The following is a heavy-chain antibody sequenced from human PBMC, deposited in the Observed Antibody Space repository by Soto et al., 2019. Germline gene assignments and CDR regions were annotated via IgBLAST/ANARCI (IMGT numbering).Heavy chain of an antibody. J-gene: IGHJ5*02. CDR3: ARDVCSGGSCYGNSFDP. Sequence: ASVKVSCKASGYTFTSYTMHWVRQAPGQRLEWMGWINPNSGGTNSAQKFQGRVTMTRDTSISTAYMELSRLRYDDTAVYHCARDVCSGGSCYGNSFDPWGQGTLVTVSS. CDR2: INPNSGGT. V-gene: IGHV1-2*02. CDR1: GYTFTSYT. D-gene: IGHD2-15*01.